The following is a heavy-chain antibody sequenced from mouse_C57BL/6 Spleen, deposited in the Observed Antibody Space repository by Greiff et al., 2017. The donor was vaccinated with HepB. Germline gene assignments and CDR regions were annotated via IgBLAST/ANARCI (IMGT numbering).Heavy chain of an antibody. D-gene: IGHD1-3*01. V-gene: IGHV1-69*01. Sequence: VQLQQPGAELVMPGASVKLSCKASGYTFTSYWMHWVKQRPGQGLEWIGEIDPSDSYTNYNQKFKGKSTLTVDKSSSTAYMQLSSLTSEDSAVYYCARGSGRYYYAMDYWGQGTSVTVSS. J-gene: IGHJ4*01. CDR3: ARGSGRYYYAMDY. CDR1: GYTFTSYW. CDR2: IDPSDSYT.